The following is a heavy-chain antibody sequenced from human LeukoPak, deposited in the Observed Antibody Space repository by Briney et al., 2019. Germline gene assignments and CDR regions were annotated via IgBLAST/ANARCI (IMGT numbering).Heavy chain of an antibody. D-gene: IGHD6-13*01. CDR1: GYTFTSYA. Sequence: ASVKVSCKASGYTFTSYAMNWVRQAPGQGLEWMGWINTNTGNPTYAQGFTGRFVFSLDTSVSTAYLQISSLKAEDTAVYYCARKGIAAAAPLYYYYYYHMDVWGKGTTVTVSS. V-gene: IGHV7-4-1*02. CDR2: INTNTGNP. J-gene: IGHJ6*03. CDR3: ARKGIAAAAPLYYYYYYHMDV.